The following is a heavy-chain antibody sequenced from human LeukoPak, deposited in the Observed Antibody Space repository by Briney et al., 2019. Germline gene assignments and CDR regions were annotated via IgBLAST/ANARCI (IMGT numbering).Heavy chain of an antibody. Sequence: PETLSLTCTVSGGSISSYYWSWIRQPPGKGLEWIGYIYYSGSTNYNPSLKSRVTISVDTSKNQFSLKLSSVTAADTAVYYCARGCSSVSCPIDYWGQGTLVTVSS. CDR3: ARGCSSVSCPIDY. D-gene: IGHD2-2*01. V-gene: IGHV4-59*01. J-gene: IGHJ4*02. CDR1: GGSISSYY. CDR2: IYYSGST.